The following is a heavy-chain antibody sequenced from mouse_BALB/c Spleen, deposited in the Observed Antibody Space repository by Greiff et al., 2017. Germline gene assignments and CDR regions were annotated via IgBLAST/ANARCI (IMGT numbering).Heavy chain of an antibody. CDR3: ARRGVLDY. V-gene: IGHV3-2*02. Sequence: DVKLQESGPGLVKPSQSLSLTCTVTGYSITSDYAWNWIRQFPGNKLEWMGYISYSGSTSYNPSLKSRISITRDTSKNQFFLQLNSVTTEDTATCYGARRGVLDYWGQGTTLTVSS. CDR1: GYSITSDYA. J-gene: IGHJ2*01. D-gene: IGHD2-14*01. CDR2: ISYSGST.